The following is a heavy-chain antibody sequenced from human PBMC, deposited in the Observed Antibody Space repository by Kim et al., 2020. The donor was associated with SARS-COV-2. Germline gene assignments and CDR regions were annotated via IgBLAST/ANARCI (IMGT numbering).Heavy chain of an antibody. V-gene: IGHV4-39*01. CDR3: ARWLHYYGGSGYHNDAFDV. CDR1: GGSISSSNSY. D-gene: IGHD3-22*01. CDR2: IYYSGST. Sequence: SETLSLTCTVSGGSISSSNSYWGWIRQPPGKGLEWIGSIYYSGSTYYNPSLKSRVTISVDTSKNQFSLRLSSVTAADTAMYNCARWLHYYGGSGYHNDAFDVWGQGTMVTVSS. J-gene: IGHJ3*01.